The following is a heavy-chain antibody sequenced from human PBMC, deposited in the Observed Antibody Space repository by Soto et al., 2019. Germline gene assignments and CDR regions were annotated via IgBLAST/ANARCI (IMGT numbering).Heavy chain of an antibody. Sequence: EVQLFESGGGLVQPGGSLRLSCAASGFTFNNYAMTWVRQAPGKGLEWVSAISGGGDTTSYADSVKGRFTVSRDGSKNTLDLQMSSLRAEDPALYYCATARGGSGIITTRDDFWGQGTLVTVSS. J-gene: IGHJ4*02. CDR1: GFTFNNYA. D-gene: IGHD3-10*01. CDR2: ISGGGDTT. CDR3: ATARGGSGIITTRDDF. V-gene: IGHV3-23*01.